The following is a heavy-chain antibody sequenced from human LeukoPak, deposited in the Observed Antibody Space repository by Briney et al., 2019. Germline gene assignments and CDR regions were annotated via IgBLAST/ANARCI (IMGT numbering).Heavy chain of an antibody. V-gene: IGHV1-18*01. CDR1: GYTFTNYG. D-gene: IGHD1-1*01. CDR3: AILDLENCFDY. Sequence: GASVKVSCKASGYTFTNYGIDWLRQAPGQGLERMGWISPYNGNTDYAQKFQGRVTMTTDTSTSTAYMELRSLRSDDTAMYYCAILDLENCFDYWGQGTLVTVSS. CDR2: ISPYNGNT. J-gene: IGHJ4*02.